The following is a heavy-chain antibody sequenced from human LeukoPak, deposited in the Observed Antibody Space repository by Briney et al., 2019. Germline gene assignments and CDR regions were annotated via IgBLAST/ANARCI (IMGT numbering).Heavy chain of an antibody. CDR1: GGTFSSYA. J-gene: IGHJ4*02. Sequence: SVKVSCKASGGTFSSYAISWVRQAPGQGLEWMGRIIPILGIANYAQKFQGRVTITADKSTSTAYMELSSLRSEDTAVYYCAREYADWGHYFDYWGQGTLVTVSS. CDR3: AREYADWGHYFDY. V-gene: IGHV1-69*04. CDR2: IIPILGIA. D-gene: IGHD3/OR15-3a*01.